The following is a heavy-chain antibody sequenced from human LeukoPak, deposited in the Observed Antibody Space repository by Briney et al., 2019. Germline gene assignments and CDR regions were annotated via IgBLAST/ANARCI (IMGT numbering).Heavy chain of an antibody. D-gene: IGHD2/OR15-2a*01. CDR1: GFTFSNAW. V-gene: IGHV3-15*01. CDR2: VKSKTNGGTT. CDR3: TKDDPTNRA. J-gene: IGHJ4*02. Sequence: TGGSLRLSCAASGFTFSNAWMSWARQAPGKGLEWVGRVKSKTNGGTTDYAAPVKGRFTISRDDSKNTLYLQMNSLKAEDTAVYYCTKDDPTNRAWGQGTLVTVSS.